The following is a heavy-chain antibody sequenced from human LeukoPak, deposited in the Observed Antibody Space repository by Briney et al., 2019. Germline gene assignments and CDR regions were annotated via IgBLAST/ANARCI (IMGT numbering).Heavy chain of an antibody. Sequence: SETLSLTCAVSGVSGVSISSITYYWGWIRQPPGKGLEWIGSVYYNGSTYYTPSLKSRVTISVDTSKNQFSLKLSSVTAADTAVYYCARGGRTWFGPWGQGTLVTVSS. CDR2: VYYNGST. V-gene: IGHV4-39*07. CDR1: GVSISSITYY. J-gene: IGHJ5*02. D-gene: IGHD1-26*01. CDR3: ARGGRTWFGP.